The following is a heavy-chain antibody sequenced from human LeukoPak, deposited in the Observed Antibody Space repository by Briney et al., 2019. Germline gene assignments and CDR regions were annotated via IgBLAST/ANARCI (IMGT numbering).Heavy chain of an antibody. CDR2: IKEDGSVK. D-gene: IGHD6-19*01. Sequence: PGGSLRLSCAASGFTFNIYWMSWVRQAPGKGLEWVANIKEDGSVKYYVDSVKGRFTISRDNTKNSLYLQMNSLRAEDTAVYYCARDAARYSSDWYYDYWGQGTLVTVSS. CDR3: ARDAARYSSDWYYDY. V-gene: IGHV3-7*03. CDR1: GFTFNIYW. J-gene: IGHJ4*02.